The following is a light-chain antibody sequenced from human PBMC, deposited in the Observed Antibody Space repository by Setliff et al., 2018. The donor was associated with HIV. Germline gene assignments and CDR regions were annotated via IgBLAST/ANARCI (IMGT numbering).Light chain of an antibody. CDR2: DVN. CDR3: NSFIGSSNTYV. Sequence: QSALTQPASVSESPGQSIPIACTGTSDDIGGHNSVSWYQQYPGQAPKLMIYDVNNRPSGVSSRFSGSKSGNTASLTISGLQAEDEADYYCNSFIGSSNTYVFGSGTKVT. CDR1: SDDIGGHNS. J-gene: IGLJ1*01. V-gene: IGLV2-14*01.